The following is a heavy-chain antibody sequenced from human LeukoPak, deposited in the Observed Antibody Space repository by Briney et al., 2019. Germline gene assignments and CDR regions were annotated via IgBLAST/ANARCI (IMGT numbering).Heavy chain of an antibody. CDR2: IKQDGSER. V-gene: IGHV3-7*01. Sequence: GGSLRLSCATSGFTFSSNWMSWVRRAPGKGLDWVANIKQDGSERYYVDSVKGRFTISRDNAKNTLYLQMNSLRAEDTAVYYCARELVGGNSFWGQGTLVTVSS. CDR1: GFTFSSNW. D-gene: IGHD1-26*01. CDR3: ARELVGGNSF. J-gene: IGHJ4*02.